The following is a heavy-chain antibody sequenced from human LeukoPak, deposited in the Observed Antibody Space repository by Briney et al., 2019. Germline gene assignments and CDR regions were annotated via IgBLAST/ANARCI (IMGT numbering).Heavy chain of an antibody. Sequence: SETLSLTCTVSGGSISSYYWSWIRQPPGKGLEWIGYIYYSGSTNYNPSLKSRVTISVDTSKSQFSLKLSSVTAADTAVYYCARLAQLVNWFDPWGQGTLVTVSS. CDR1: GGSISSYY. D-gene: IGHD6-6*01. J-gene: IGHJ5*02. CDR3: ARLAQLVNWFDP. CDR2: IYYSGST. V-gene: IGHV4-59*01.